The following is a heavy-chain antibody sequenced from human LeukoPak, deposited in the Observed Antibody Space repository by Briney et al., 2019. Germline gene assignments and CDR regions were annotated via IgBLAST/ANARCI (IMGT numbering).Heavy chain of an antibody. Sequence: GASVKVSCKASENTFTNYYMHWVRQAPGQGLEWLGLMNPNGGRTSYPQNFQGRVTMTRDTSTTTVYLELSSLRSEDTAVYYCARDMSTRVTPISYAIDVWGQGTMVTVSS. CDR2: MNPNGGRT. D-gene: IGHD4-23*01. CDR3: ARDMSTRVTPISYAIDV. J-gene: IGHJ3*01. V-gene: IGHV1-46*01. CDR1: ENTFTNYY.